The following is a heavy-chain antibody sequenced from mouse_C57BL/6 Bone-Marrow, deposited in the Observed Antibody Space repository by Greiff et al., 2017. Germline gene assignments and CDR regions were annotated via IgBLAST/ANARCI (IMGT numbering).Heavy chain of an antibody. Sequence: VQLQQPGAELVKPGASVKMSCKASGYTFTSYSITWVKQRPGQGLEWIGDIYPGSGSTNYNEKFKSKATLTVDTSSSTAYMQLSSLTSDDSAVYYCAGGMDYVSSFAYWGQGTLVTVSA. V-gene: IGHV1-55*01. D-gene: IGHD1-1*01. CDR1: GYTFTSYS. CDR2: IYPGSGST. CDR3: AGGMDYVSSFAY. J-gene: IGHJ3*01.